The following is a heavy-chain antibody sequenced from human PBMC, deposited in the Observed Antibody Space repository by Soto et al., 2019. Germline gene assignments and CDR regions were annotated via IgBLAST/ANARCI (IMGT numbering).Heavy chain of an antibody. V-gene: IGHV3-33*01. CDR1: GFTFSSYG. CDR2: IWYDGSNK. Sequence: QVQLVESGGGVVQPGRSLRLSCAASGFTFSSYGMHWVRQAPGKGLEWVAVIWYDGSNKYYADSVKGRFTISRDNSKNPLYLQMNSLRAEDTAVYYCARSVYDYIWGSYHAFDYWGQGTLVTVSS. CDR3: ARSVYDYIWGSYHAFDY. D-gene: IGHD3-16*02. J-gene: IGHJ4*02.